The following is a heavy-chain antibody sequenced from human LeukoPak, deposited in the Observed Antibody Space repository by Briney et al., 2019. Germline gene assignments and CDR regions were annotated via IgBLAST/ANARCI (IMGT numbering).Heavy chain of an antibody. CDR1: GGSFSGYY. J-gene: IGHJ5*02. V-gene: IGHV4-34*01. CDR3: ARSSGYSSSGGLNWFDT. CDR2: INHSGST. Sequence: PSETLSLTCAVYGGSFSGYYWSWIRQPPGKGLEWIGEINHSGSTNYNTSLKSRVTISVDTSKNQFSLKLSSVTAADTAVYYCARSSGYSSSGGLNWFDTWGQGTLVTVSS. D-gene: IGHD6-13*01.